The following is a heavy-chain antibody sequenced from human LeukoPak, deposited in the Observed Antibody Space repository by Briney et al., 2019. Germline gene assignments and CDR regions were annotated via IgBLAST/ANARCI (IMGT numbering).Heavy chain of an antibody. CDR1: GFTFSSYA. V-gene: IGHV3-23*01. Sequence: QAGGSLRLSCAASGFTFSSYAMSWVRQAPGKGLEWVSAISGSGGSTYYADSVKGRFTISRDNSKNTLYLQMNSLRAEDTAVYYCANYGSGTYAYDYWGQGTLVTVSS. CDR2: ISGSGGST. D-gene: IGHD3-10*01. CDR3: ANYGSGTYAYDY. J-gene: IGHJ4*02.